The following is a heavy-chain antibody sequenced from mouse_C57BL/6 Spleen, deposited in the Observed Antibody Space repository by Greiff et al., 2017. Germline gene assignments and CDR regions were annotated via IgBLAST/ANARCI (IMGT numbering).Heavy chain of an antibody. CDR1: GYTFTDYE. V-gene: IGHV1-15*01. CDR3: TRLYDGYNDVDY. J-gene: IGHJ2*01. Sequence: QVQLQQSGAELVRPGASVTLSCKASGYTFTDYEMHWVKQTPVHGLEWIGAIDPETGGTAYNQKFKGKAILTADKSSSTAYMELRSLTSEDSAVYYCTRLYDGYNDVDYWGQGTTLTVSS. D-gene: IGHD2-2*01. CDR2: IDPETGGT.